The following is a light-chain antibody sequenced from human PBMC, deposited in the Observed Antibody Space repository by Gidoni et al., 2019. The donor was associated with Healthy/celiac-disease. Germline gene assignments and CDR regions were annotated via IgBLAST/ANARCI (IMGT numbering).Light chain of an antibody. Sequence: QSVLTQPPSLSGAPGHRVTISCTGSSSNIGAGYDVHWYQQLPGTAPKLLIYGNSNRPSGVPDRFSGSKSGTSASLAITGLQAEDEADYYCQSYDSSLSGVVFGGGTKLTV. CDR2: GNS. V-gene: IGLV1-40*01. CDR1: SSNIGAGYD. CDR3: QSYDSSLSGVV. J-gene: IGLJ2*01.